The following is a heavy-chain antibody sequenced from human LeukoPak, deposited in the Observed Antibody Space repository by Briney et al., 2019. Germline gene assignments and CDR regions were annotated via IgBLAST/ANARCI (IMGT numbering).Heavy chain of an antibody. CDR3: ARAQYYYDSSGYLGFAEYFQH. Sequence: SETLSLTCAVHGGSFSGYYWSWIRQPPGKGLEWIGEINHSGSTNYNPSLKSRVTISVDTSKNQFSLKLSSVTAADTAVYYCARAQYYYDSSGYLGFAEYFQHWGQGTLVTVSS. CDR2: INHSGST. D-gene: IGHD3-22*01. V-gene: IGHV4-34*01. J-gene: IGHJ1*01. CDR1: GGSFSGYY.